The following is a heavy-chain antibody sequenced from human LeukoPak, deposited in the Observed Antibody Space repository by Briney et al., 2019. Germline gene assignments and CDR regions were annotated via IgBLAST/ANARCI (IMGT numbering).Heavy chain of an antibody. Sequence: SETLSLTCTVPGGSISSYYWSWIRQPPGKGLEWIGYIYYSGSTNYNPSLKSRVTISVDTSKNQFSLKLSSVTAADTAVYYCATSIASSGEVDYWGQGTLVTVSS. CDR1: GGSISSYY. V-gene: IGHV4-59*01. D-gene: IGHD3-10*01. J-gene: IGHJ4*02. CDR2: IYYSGST. CDR3: ATSIASSGEVDY.